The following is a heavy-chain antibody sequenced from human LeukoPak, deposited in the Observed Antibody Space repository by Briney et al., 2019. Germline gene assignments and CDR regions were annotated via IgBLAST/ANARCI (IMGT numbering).Heavy chain of an antibody. V-gene: IGHV3-64*01. J-gene: IGHJ3*02. Sequence: GGSLRLSCAASGFTFSSYAMHWVRQAPGKGLEYVSAISSNGGSTYYANSVKGRFTISRDNSKNTLYLQMGSLRAEDMAVYYCARERGPYSSSWSDAFDIWGQGTMVTVSS. CDR3: ARERGPYSSSWSDAFDI. D-gene: IGHD6-13*01. CDR1: GFTFSSYA. CDR2: ISSNGGST.